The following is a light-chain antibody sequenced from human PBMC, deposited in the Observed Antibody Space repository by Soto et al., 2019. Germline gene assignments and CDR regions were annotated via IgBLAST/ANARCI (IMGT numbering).Light chain of an antibody. CDR1: QSVSNI. Sequence: EIVMTQSPATLSVSPGERVTLSCRASQSVSNILAWHQQKPGQAPRLLIYGASTRATGIPARFSGSGSGTEFTLTISSLQSEDFAVYYCQQYNNWPLTFGPGTKVDIK. V-gene: IGKV3-15*01. CDR2: GAS. J-gene: IGKJ3*01. CDR3: QQYNNWPLT.